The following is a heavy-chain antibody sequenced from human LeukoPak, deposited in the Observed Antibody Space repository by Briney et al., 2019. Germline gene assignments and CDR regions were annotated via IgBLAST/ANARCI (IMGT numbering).Heavy chain of an antibody. CDR2: TFYRSRWYT. D-gene: IGHD7-27*01. CDR3: ARDGELGLDALAL. Sequence: KNSQTLSLTCAISGDSVSSNGAAWNGIRQSPSRGLEWLGRTFYRSRWYTDYAIYMRGRITVNPDISRNEFSLELHSVTPEDTAVYYYARDGELGLDALALWGQGTLVTVSA. V-gene: IGHV6-1*01. J-gene: IGHJ3*01. CDR1: GDSVSSNGAA.